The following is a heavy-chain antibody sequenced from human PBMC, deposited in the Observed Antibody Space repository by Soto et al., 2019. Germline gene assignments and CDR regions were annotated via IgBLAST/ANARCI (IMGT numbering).Heavy chain of an antibody. J-gene: IGHJ4*02. CDR2: IIPIYGTA. Sequence: QVQLVQAGAEVKKPGSSVKVSCKASGGTFSTYAISWVRQAPGQGLEWMGGIIPIYGTANYAQKFQGRLTMTADESTSTVYMELSSLRSDDPAVYYCAREDKPGGYTPPGTSGFDSWGQGTLVTVSS. CDR1: GGTFSTYA. CDR3: AREDKPGGYTPPGTSGFDS. V-gene: IGHV1-69*12. D-gene: IGHD5-12*01.